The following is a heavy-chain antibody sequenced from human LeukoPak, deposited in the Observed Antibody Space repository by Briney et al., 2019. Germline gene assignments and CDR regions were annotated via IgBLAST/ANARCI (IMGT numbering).Heavy chain of an antibody. CDR1: GYGFTSYW. D-gene: IGHD6-13*01. CDR3: ARLYLPYTSAWYGSAFDI. V-gene: IGHV5-51*01. CDR2: LYPGDSDT. Sequence: GESLKISCKSSGYGFTSYWIAWVRQMPGKGLEWMGILYPGDSDTRYSPSFQGQVTISADRSITTAYLQWSSLKASDTAMYYCARLYLPYTSAWYGSAFDIWGQGTMVTVSS. J-gene: IGHJ3*02.